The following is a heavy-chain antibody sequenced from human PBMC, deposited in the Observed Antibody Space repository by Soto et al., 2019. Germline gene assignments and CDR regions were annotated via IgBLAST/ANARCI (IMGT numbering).Heavy chain of an antibody. D-gene: IGHD3-3*02. Sequence: SETLSLTCVVSGDSINSSHWWSWVRQPPGKGLEWIGQISHNGSTNYNPSLTSRVTTSVDKSKNHFSLKLTSVTAADTAVYYCAARHFWSGPWTHTRLDYWGQGTLVTVSS. CDR1: GDSINSSHW. J-gene: IGHJ4*02. V-gene: IGHV4-4*02. CDR3: AARHFWSGPWTHTRLDY. CDR2: ISHNGST.